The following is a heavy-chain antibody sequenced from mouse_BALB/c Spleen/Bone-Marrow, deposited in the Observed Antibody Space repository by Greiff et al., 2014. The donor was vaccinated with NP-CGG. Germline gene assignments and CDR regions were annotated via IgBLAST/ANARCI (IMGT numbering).Heavy chain of an antibody. CDR1: GYTFTSYW. CDR2: FYPGSGST. D-gene: IGHD2-14*01. Sequence: LQQSGSELVRPGASVKLSCKASGYTFTSYWMHWVKQRPGQGLEWIGNFYPGSGSTNYDEKFKSKATLTVGTSSNTACMQLSSLTSEDSAVYYCTRYRYDADYFDYWGQGTTLTVSS. J-gene: IGHJ2*01. V-gene: IGHV1S22*01. CDR3: TRYRYDADYFDY.